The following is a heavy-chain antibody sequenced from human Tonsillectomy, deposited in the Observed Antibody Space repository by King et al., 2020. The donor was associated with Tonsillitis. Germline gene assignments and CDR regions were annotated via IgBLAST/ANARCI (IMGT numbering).Heavy chain of an antibody. CDR3: TTDLGIQLWLYGMDG. J-gene: IGHJ6*02. V-gene: IGHV3-15*01. D-gene: IGHD5-18*01. CDR1: GFNFNNAW. CDR2: IKTRTDGGTT. Sequence: VQLVESGGGLVKPGGSLRLSCAASGFNFNNAWMSWVRQAPGKGLEWVGRIKTRTDGGTTDYAVPVKGRFSISRDDSKDTLYLQMNSLKTEDTAVYYCTTDLGIQLWLYGMDGWGQGTTVTVSS.